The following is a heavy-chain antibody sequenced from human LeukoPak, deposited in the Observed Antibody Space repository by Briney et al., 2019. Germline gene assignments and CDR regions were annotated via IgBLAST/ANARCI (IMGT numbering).Heavy chain of an antibody. CDR2: ISYDGSNK. CDR1: GFTFSSYG. V-gene: IGHV3-30*03. J-gene: IGHJ6*02. CDR3: ARVGRITYYYYYYGMDV. Sequence: GGSLRLSCAASGFTFSSYGMHWVRQAPGKGLEWVAVISYDGSNKYYADSVKGRFTISRDNSKNTLYLQMNSLRAEDTAVYYCARVGRITYYYYYYGMDVWGQGTTVTVSS. D-gene: IGHD3-16*01.